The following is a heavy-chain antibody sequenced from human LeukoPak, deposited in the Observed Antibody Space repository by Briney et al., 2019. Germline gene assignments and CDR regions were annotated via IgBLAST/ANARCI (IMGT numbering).Heavy chain of an antibody. CDR2: LSGSSTYI. D-gene: IGHD3-22*01. CDR1: GFTFSSYS. V-gene: IGHV3-21*01. CDR3: VRLRRNSDTSGFYYYYDF. Sequence: PGGSLRLSCAASGFTFSSYSINWVRQAPGKGLEWPSSLSGSSTYIYYADSVKGRFTVSRDNAKNSLYPQMNSLRAEDTAVYYCVRLRRNSDTSGFYYYYDFWGQGTLVTVSS. J-gene: IGHJ4*02.